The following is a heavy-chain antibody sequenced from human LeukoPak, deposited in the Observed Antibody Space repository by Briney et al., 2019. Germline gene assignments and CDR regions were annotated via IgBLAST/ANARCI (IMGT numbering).Heavy chain of an antibody. D-gene: IGHD6-13*01. V-gene: IGHV3-11*01. J-gene: IGHJ3*02. CDR1: GFTFSDYY. Sequence: GRSLRLSCAASGFTFSDYYMSWIRQAPGKGLEWVSYISSSGSTIYYADSVKGRFTISRDNAKNSLYLQMNSLRAEDTAVYYCAREVLESSSWYGDAFDIWGQGTMVTVSS. CDR2: ISSSGSTI. CDR3: AREVLESSSWYGDAFDI.